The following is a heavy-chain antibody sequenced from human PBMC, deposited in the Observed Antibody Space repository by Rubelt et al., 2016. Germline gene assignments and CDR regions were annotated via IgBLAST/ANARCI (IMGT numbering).Heavy chain of an antibody. D-gene: IGHD6-13*01. V-gene: IGHV3-23*04. CDR1: GFTFSSYA. CDR3: AKCKEQQLTPFDF. Sequence: EVQLVESGGGLVQPGGSLRLSCAASGFTFSSYAMTWVRQAPGRGLEWVSTISGSGGSTYYADSVKGRFTISRDNSKNTLNLQMNSLRAEETAGFYCAKCKEQQLTPFDFWGQGTLVTVSS. CDR2: ISGSGGST. J-gene: IGHJ4*02.